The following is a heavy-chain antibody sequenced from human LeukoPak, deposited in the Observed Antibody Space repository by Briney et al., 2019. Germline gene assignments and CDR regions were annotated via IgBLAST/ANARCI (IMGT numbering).Heavy chain of an antibody. CDR1: GGSISSSSYY. V-gene: IGHV4-39*01. CDR2: IYYSGST. CDR3: ARLPKDTAMVTHAFDI. J-gene: IGHJ3*02. D-gene: IGHD5-18*01. Sequence: SETLSLTCTVSGGSISSSSYYWGWIRQPPGKGLVWIGSIYYSGSTYYNPSLKSRVTISVDTSKNQFSLTLSSVTAADTAVYYCARLPKDTAMVTHAFDIWRQGTMVTVSS.